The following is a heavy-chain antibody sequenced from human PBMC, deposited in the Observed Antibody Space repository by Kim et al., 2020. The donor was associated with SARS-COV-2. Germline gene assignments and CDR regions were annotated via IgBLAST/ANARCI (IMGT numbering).Heavy chain of an antibody. CDR1: GFTFSTYG. CDR2: ISYDGSNK. D-gene: IGHD6-19*01. Sequence: GGSLRLSCAASGFTFSTYGMHWVRQAPGKGLEWVAVISYDGSNKYYTDSVKGRFTITRDSSENTLYLQMNSQRAEDTAVYYCAKATYPGDSSGWTYYYYGIDVWGQGTTVTVSS. CDR3: AKATYPGDSSGWTYYYYGIDV. J-gene: IGHJ6*02. V-gene: IGHV3-30*18.